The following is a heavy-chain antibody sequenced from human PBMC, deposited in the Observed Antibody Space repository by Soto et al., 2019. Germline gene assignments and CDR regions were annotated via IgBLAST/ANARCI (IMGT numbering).Heavy chain of an antibody. D-gene: IGHD2-15*01. Sequence: GESLKISCKGSGYSFTSYWISWVRQMPGKGLEWMGRIDPSDSYTNYSPSFQGHVTLSAEKSISTSYLQWSSLKASDSAMYYCARHNDIVAAHWFDPWGQGTLVTVSS. J-gene: IGHJ5*02. CDR3: ARHNDIVAAHWFDP. CDR1: GYSFTSYW. V-gene: IGHV5-10-1*01. CDR2: IDPSDSYT.